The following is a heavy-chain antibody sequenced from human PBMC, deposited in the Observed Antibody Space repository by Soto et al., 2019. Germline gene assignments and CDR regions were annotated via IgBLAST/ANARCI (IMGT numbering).Heavy chain of an antibody. Sequence: GASVKVSCKASGGTFRSYTISWVRQAPGQGLEWMGRIIPILGIANYAQKFQGRVTITADKSTSTAYMELSSLRSEDTAVYYCARALPGSGWSTDAFDIWGQGTMVTVSS. CDR2: IIPILGIA. CDR1: GGTFRSYT. D-gene: IGHD6-19*01. CDR3: ARALPGSGWSTDAFDI. V-gene: IGHV1-69*02. J-gene: IGHJ3*02.